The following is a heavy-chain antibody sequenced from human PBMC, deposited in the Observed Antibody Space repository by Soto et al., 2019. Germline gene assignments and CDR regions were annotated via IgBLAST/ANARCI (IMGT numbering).Heavy chain of an antibody. CDR1: VITFSSYS. Sequence: GGSLNLSCTASVITFSSYSMNWLRHAPGKGLEWISYITNGGTTIYYADSVKGRFTISRDNAKNSLYLHMNSLRDDDTAVYYCATPVVRFLEWTTDYWGQGTLVTVS. CDR2: ITNGGTTI. D-gene: IGHD3-3*01. CDR3: ATPVVRFLEWTTDY. V-gene: IGHV3-48*02. J-gene: IGHJ4*02.